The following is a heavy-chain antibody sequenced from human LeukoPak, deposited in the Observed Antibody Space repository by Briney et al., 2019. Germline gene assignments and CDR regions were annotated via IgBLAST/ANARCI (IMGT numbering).Heavy chain of an antibody. V-gene: IGHV3-30*18. Sequence: GGSLRLSCAASGFTFSSYGMHWVRQAPGKGLEWVAVISYDGSNKYYADSVKGRFTISRDNSKNTLYLQMNSLRAEGTAVYYCAKASSSYIFDYWGQGTLVTVSS. D-gene: IGHD6-13*01. CDR3: AKASSSYIFDY. CDR2: ISYDGSNK. J-gene: IGHJ4*02. CDR1: GFTFSSYG.